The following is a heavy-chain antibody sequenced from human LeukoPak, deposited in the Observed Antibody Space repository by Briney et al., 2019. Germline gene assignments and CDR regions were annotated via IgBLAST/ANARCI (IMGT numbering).Heavy chain of an antibody. CDR2: ISRRSNYI. CDR3: ARDYLGFGESGFDY. CDR1: GFSFSDHN. V-gene: IGHV3-21*01. J-gene: IGHJ4*02. Sequence: PGGSLRLSCAVSGFSFSDHNMNWVRQAPGRGLEWVASISRRSNYIYYAASLKGRFTVSRDNARNSLLLQMTSLRAEDTAVYYCARDYLGFGESGFDYWGQGTLVIVSS. D-gene: IGHD3-10*01.